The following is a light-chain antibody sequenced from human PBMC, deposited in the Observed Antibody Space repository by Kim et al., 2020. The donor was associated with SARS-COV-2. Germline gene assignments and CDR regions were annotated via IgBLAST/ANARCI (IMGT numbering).Light chain of an antibody. J-gene: IGLJ2*01. CDR1: SLRTYY. V-gene: IGLV3-19*01. Sequence: SELPQDPAVSVALGQTVRITCQGDSLRTYYTTWFQQKPGQAPIVVFYGKNNRPSGIPDRFSGSSSGNTASLTITATQAGDEADYYCNSRDNNDNVLFGGGTQLTVL. CDR3: NSRDNNDNVL. CDR2: GKN.